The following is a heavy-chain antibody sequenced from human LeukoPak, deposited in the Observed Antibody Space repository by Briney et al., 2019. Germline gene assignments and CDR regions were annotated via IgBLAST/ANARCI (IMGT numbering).Heavy chain of an antibody. CDR1: GFTFSSYA. CDR3: VRGRYYYDSSGYLDY. V-gene: IGHV3-30-3*01. J-gene: IGHJ4*02. Sequence: GGSLRLSCAASGFTFSSYAMSWVRQAPGKGLQWVALISYDGSDKYYSDSVQGRFTISRDNSKNTLYLQMNSLRAEDTTVYFCVRGRYYYDSSGYLDYWGQGSLVTVSS. CDR2: ISYDGSDK. D-gene: IGHD3-22*01.